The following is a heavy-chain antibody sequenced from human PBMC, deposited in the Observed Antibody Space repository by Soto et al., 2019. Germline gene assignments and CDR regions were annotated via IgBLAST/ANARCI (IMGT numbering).Heavy chain of an antibody. Sequence: PSETLSLPCTASGDSITTSTYTWGWIRQPPGKGLEWIGSIFYSGTTYYNSSLKSRVAISVDTSRNQVSLRLTSVTAADTAVYYCAVPWFHFEFWGPVTLVT. V-gene: IGHV4-39*01. J-gene: IGHJ4*02. CDR1: GDSITTSTYT. CDR3: AVPWFHFEF. D-gene: IGHD3-22*01. CDR2: IFYSGTT.